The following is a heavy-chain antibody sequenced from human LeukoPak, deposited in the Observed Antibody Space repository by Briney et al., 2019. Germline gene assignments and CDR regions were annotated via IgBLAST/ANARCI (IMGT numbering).Heavy chain of an antibody. CDR1: GFTFSSYS. D-gene: IGHD2-21*01. J-gene: IGHJ6*02. CDR3: ARAASLGGDYGMDV. CDR2: ISSSSSYI. Sequence: GGSLRLSCAASGFTFSSYSMNWVRQAPGKGLEWVSSISSSSSYIYYADSVKGRFTISRDNAMNSLYLQMNSLRAEDTAVYYCARAASLGGDYGMDVWGQGTTVTVSS. V-gene: IGHV3-21*01.